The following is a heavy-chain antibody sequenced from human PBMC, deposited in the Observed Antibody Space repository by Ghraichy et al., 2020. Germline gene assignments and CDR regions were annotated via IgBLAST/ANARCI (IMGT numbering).Heavy chain of an antibody. CDR3: ARRFAYIGRCDP. V-gene: IGHV4-39*02. CDR2: VSHSGST. CDR1: GGSVASESFY. D-gene: IGHD2-15*01. J-gene: IGHJ5*02. Sequence: SETLSLTCSVSGGSVASESFYWAWIRQPPGKGLEWFGSVSHSGSTFYTPSLKSPVTISVDTSKNPFSLRVNFVTAADTAVYFCARRFAYIGRCDPWGQGTLVTVSS.